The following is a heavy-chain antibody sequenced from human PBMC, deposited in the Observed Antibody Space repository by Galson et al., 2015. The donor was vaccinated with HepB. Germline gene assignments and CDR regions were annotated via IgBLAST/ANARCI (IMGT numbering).Heavy chain of an antibody. CDR2: ISSDGGTQ. D-gene: IGHD4-23*01. J-gene: IGHJ4*02. V-gene: IGHV3-30*18. CDR1: GFILSNYG. CDR3: AKALWDYGGGETFEY. Sequence: SLRLSCAASGFILSNYGMQWVRQPPGRGLQWVAVISSDGGTQYYADSVKGRFTISRDTSKNMLHLQMNSLRPEDTAVYYCAKALWDYGGGETFEYWGQGTLVTVSS.